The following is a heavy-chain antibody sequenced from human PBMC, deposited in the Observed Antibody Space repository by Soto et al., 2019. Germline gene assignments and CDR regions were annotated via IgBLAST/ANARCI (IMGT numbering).Heavy chain of an antibody. J-gene: IGHJ3*02. CDR3: ARDRGVRGVTDAFDI. CDR1: GYTFTSYY. CDR2: INPSGGST. D-gene: IGHD3-10*01. Sequence: ASVKVSCKASGYTFTSYYMHWVRQAPGQGLEWMGIINPSGGSTSYAQKFQGRVTMTRDTSTSTVYMELSSLRSEDTAVYYCARDRGVRGVTDAFDIWGQGTMVTVSS. V-gene: IGHV1-46*03.